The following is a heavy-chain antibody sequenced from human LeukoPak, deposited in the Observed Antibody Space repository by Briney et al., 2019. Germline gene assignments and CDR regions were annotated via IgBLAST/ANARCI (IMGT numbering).Heavy chain of an antibody. CDR1: GFTFSSYA. J-gene: IGHJ6*02. CDR3: AKGLRANYYYGMDV. CDR2: ISYDGSNK. Sequence: GRSLRLSCAASGFTFSSYAMHWVRQAPGKGLEWVAVISYDGSNKYYADSVKGRFTISRDNSKNTLYLQMNGLRAEDTAVYYCAKGLRANYYYGMDVWGQGTTVTVSS. V-gene: IGHV3-30-3*01.